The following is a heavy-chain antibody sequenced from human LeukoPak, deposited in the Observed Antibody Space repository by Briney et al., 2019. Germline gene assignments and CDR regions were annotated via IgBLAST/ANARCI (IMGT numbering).Heavy chain of an antibody. Sequence: SETLSLTCTVSGGSISSYYWSWIRQPPGKGLEWIGYIYYSGSTNYNPSLKSRVTISVDTSKNQFSLKLSSVTAADTAVYYCARDKENYDILTGYYYNWFDPWGQGTLVTVSS. CDR2: IYYSGST. D-gene: IGHD3-9*01. CDR1: GGSISSYY. J-gene: IGHJ5*02. CDR3: ARDKENYDILTGYYYNWFDP. V-gene: IGHV4-59*01.